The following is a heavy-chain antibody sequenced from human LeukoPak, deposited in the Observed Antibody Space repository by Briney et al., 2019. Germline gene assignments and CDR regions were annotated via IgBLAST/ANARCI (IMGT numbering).Heavy chain of an antibody. Sequence: PGGSLGLSCAASGFTFSSYTMHWVRQAPGKGLEWVSLITWDGDSTYYADSVKGRFTISRDNSKNSLYLQMNSLRTEDTALYYCAKVYSSSWNELHYWGQGTLVTVSS. J-gene: IGHJ4*02. D-gene: IGHD6-13*01. CDR1: GFTFSSYT. V-gene: IGHV3-43*01. CDR2: ITWDGDST. CDR3: AKVYSSSWNELHY.